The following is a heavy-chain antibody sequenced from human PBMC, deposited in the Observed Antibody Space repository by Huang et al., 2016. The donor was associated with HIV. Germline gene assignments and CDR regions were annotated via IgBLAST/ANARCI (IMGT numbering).Heavy chain of an antibody. CDR1: GFSLNHKGVG. CDR2: IDCDDDK. Sequence: QITLKYSGPTVINPTQTLTLTCSVSGFSLNHKGVGVGWIRQPPGQCLEWLVLIDCDDDKRVTPSLKNRSTITKEASKSQVVFTMTNLDPMDTGTYYCAHIGRLGNYYMDVWGNGTTVTVSS. J-gene: IGHJ6*03. D-gene: IGHD7-27*01. CDR3: AHIGRLGNYYMDV. V-gene: IGHV2-5*02.